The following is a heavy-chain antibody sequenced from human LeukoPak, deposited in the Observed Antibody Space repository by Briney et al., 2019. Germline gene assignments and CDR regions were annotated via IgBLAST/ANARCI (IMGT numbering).Heavy chain of an antibody. CDR3: ARDLTPSGPPDAFDI. J-gene: IGHJ3*02. CDR2: IYYSGST. V-gene: IGHV4-30-4*01. D-gene: IGHD1-14*01. CDR1: GGSISSGDYY. Sequence: SETLSLTCTVSGGSISSGDYYWSWIRQPPGKGLEWIGYIYYSGSTYYNPSLKSRVTISVDTSKNQFSLKLSSVTAADTAVYYCARDLTPSGPPDAFDIWGQGTMVTV.